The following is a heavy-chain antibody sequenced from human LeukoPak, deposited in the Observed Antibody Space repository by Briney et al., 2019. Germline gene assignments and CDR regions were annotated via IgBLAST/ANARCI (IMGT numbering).Heavy chain of an antibody. Sequence: SETLSLTCTVSGGSISSYYWSWIRQPPGKGLEWIGYIYYSGSTNYNPSLKSRVTISVDTSKNQFSLKLSSVTAADTAVYYCARAHYGDYGDYYFDYWGQGTLVTVSS. CDR1: GGSISSYY. D-gene: IGHD4-17*01. CDR2: IYYSGST. V-gene: IGHV4-59*01. CDR3: ARAHYGDYGDYYFDY. J-gene: IGHJ4*02.